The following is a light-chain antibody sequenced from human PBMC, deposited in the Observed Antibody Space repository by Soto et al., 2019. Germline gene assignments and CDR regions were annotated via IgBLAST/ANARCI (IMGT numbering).Light chain of an antibody. CDR2: NAY. CDR1: QSVGENY. J-gene: IGKJ2*01. Sequence: EIVLTQSPGTLSLSPGERATLSCRASQSVGENYLAWFQQKRGQAPRLLIYNAYTRATGMPDKFSGSGSGTDFSLNISRLEPGDSAVYYCHQYAFSPLTFGQGTNLEIK. V-gene: IGKV3-20*01. CDR3: HQYAFSPLT.